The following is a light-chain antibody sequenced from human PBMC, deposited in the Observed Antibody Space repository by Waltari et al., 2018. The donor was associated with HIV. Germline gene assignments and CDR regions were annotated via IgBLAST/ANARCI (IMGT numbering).Light chain of an antibody. CDR1: QLGNKF. Sequence: SYELTQPPSMSVSPGQTASIACSGDQLGNKFVCWYQQKPGQSPMLVIYQNKKRPSGIPERFSASNSGNTATLIINGAQAMDEANYYWQASDSNTVLVGGGTKLTVL. CDR3: QASDSNTVL. CDR2: QNK. V-gene: IGLV3-1*01. J-gene: IGLJ2*01.